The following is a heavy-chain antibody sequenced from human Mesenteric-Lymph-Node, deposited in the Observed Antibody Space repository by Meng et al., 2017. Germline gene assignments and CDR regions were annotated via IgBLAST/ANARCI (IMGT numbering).Heavy chain of an antibody. Sequence: SETLSLTCTVSGGSISSSSYYWGWIRQPPGKGLEWIGSIYYSGSTYYNPSLKSRVTISVDTSKNQFSLKLSSVTAADTAVYYCARGAGNYYDSSGYYSGPIDYWGQGTLVTVSS. V-gene: IGHV4-39*07. D-gene: IGHD3-22*01. J-gene: IGHJ4*02. CDR2: IYYSGST. CDR3: ARGAGNYYDSSGYYSGPIDY. CDR1: GGSISSSSYY.